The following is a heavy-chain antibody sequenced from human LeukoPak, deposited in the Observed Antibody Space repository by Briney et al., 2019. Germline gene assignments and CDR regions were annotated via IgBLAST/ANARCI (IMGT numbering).Heavy chain of an antibody. V-gene: IGHV4-34*01. CDR1: GGSISSYY. CDR2: INHSGST. CDR3: ARGQGVAAAQFDY. Sequence: SETLSLTCTVSGGSISSYYWSWIRQPPGKGLEWIGEINHSGSTNYNPSLKSRVTISVDTSKNQFSLKLSSVTAADTAVYYCARGQGVAAAQFDYWGQGTLVTVSS. D-gene: IGHD6-13*01. J-gene: IGHJ4*02.